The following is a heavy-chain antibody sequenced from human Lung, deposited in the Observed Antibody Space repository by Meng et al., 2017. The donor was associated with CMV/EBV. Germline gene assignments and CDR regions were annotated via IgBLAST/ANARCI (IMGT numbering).Heavy chain of an antibody. CDR3: ARDRVGEPTFDY. D-gene: IGHD1-26*01. CDR1: GYTFTGYG. CDR2: ISTYNDDK. Sequence: SXXVSXKTSGYTFTGYGISWVRQAPGQGLEWMGWISTYNDDKTYVQKFQTRVTMTTDRSTSTAYMELRNLRSDDTAVYYCARDRVGEPTFDYWGQGTVVTVSS. V-gene: IGHV1-18*01. J-gene: IGHJ4*01.